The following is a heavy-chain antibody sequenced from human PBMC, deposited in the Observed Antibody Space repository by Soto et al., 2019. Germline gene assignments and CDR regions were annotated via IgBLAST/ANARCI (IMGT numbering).Heavy chain of an antibody. CDR3: ARVAAVAGKADS. CDR2: INPSGGST. J-gene: IGHJ4*02. Sequence: QVPLVQSGAEVRKPGASVKVSCKASGYPFTSYYLYWVRQAPGQGLEWMGIINPSGGSTDYAQNLQGRVTMTRDASTSTVYMELSGLKSEDTAIYFCARVAAVAGKADSWGQGTLV. V-gene: IGHV1-46*01. D-gene: IGHD6-19*01. CDR1: GYPFTSYY.